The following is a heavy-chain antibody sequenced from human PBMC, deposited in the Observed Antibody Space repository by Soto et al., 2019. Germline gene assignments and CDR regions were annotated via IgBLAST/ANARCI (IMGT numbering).Heavy chain of an antibody. CDR3: STYDYISGNFRVRVAY. Sequence: EVQLVESGGGLVHPGGSLRLSCTASGFPFSDSWMGWVRQAPGKGLEWVSRILRKTDGGRTDHAEPVKGRFTISRDDSRNTVFLQMNSLKTEDTGVYYCSTYDYISGNFRVRVAYWGLGTQVIVSS. CDR2: ILRKTDGGRT. V-gene: IGHV3-15*01. D-gene: IGHD3-16*02. CDR1: GFPFSDSW. J-gene: IGHJ4*02.